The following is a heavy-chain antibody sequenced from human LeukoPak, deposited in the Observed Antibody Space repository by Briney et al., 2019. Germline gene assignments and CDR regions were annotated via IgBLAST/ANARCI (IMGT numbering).Heavy chain of an antibody. CDR3: ARDADTAMGVQESNYFDY. Sequence: GASVKVSCTASGYTFTSYYMHWVRQAPGQGLEWMGIINPSGGSTSYAQKFQGRVTMTRDTSTSTVYMELSSLRSEDTAVYYCARDADTAMGVQESNYFDYWGQGTLVTVSS. CDR1: GYTFTSYY. CDR2: INPSGGST. V-gene: IGHV1-46*01. J-gene: IGHJ4*02. D-gene: IGHD5-18*01.